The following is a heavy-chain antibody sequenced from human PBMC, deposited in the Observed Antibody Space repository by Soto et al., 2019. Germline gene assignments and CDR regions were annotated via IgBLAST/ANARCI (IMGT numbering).Heavy chain of an antibody. V-gene: IGHV4-59*01. Sequence: PSETLSLTCTVSGGSISSYYWSWIRQPPGKGLEWIGYIYYSGSTNYNPSLKSRVTISVDTSKNQFSLKLSSVTAADTAVYYCARVWRATYYYDSSGYYWFDPWGQGTPVTVSS. CDR2: IYYSGST. CDR1: GGSISSYY. D-gene: IGHD3-22*01. J-gene: IGHJ5*02. CDR3: ARVWRATYYYDSSGYYWFDP.